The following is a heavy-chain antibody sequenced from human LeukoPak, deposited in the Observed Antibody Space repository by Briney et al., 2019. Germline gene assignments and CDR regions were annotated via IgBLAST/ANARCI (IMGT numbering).Heavy chain of an antibody. CDR3: ARVSDILTTVVVPAAIYLDY. CDR2: ISYDGSNK. D-gene: IGHD2-2*02. CDR1: GFTFSSYA. J-gene: IGHJ4*02. V-gene: IGHV3-30*01. Sequence: GRSLRLSCAASGFTFSSYAMHWVRQAPGKGLEWVAVISYDGSNKYYADSVKGRFTISRDNSKNTLHLQMNSLRAEDTAVYYCARVSDILTTVVVPAAIYLDYWGQGTLVTVSS.